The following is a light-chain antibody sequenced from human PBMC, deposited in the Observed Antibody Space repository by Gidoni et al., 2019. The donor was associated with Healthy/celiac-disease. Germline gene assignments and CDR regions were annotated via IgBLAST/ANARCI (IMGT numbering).Light chain of an antibody. Sequence: EIVLTQSPGTLSLSPGERATLSCRASQSVSGSYLAWYQQKPGQAPKLLIYGASSRATGFPDRFSGSGSGTDFTLTISRLEPEDFAVYYCQQYGSSPLTFXGXTKVEIK. J-gene: IGKJ4*01. CDR1: QSVSGSY. CDR2: GAS. CDR3: QQYGSSPLT. V-gene: IGKV3-20*01.